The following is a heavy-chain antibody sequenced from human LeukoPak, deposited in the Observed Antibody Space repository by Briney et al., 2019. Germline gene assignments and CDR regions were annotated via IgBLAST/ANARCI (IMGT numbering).Heavy chain of an antibody. CDR1: GFTFDDYG. J-gene: IGHJ4*02. CDR2: IHWNSGST. CDR3: ARDGRYYYGSGIRVDY. Sequence: GGSLRLSCVASGFTFDDYGISWVRQAPGKGLEWVSRIHWNSGSTRYVDSVKGRFTISRDNAKNSLYLQMNSLRAEDTAVYYCARDGRYYYGSGIRVDYWGQGTLVTVSS. D-gene: IGHD3-10*01. V-gene: IGHV3-20*04.